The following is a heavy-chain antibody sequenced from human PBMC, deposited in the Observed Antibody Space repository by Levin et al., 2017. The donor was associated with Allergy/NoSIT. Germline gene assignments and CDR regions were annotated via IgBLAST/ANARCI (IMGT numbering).Heavy chain of an antibody. D-gene: IGHD2-21*02. V-gene: IGHV3-64*01. CDR2: ISSNGGST. J-gene: IGHJ4*02. Sequence: GGSLRLSCAASGFTFSSYAMHWVRQAPGKGLEYVSAISSNGGSTYYANSVKGRFTISRDNSKNTLYLQMGSLRAEDMAVYYCARDGIPYCGGDCYSPPDYWGQGTLVTVSS. CDR1: GFTFSSYA. CDR3: ARDGIPYCGGDCYSPPDY.